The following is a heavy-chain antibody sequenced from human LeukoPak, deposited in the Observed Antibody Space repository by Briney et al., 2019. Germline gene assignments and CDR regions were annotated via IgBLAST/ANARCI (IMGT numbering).Heavy chain of an antibody. J-gene: IGHJ4*02. CDR2: IYPGNSDI. Sequence: PGESLKISCKGSGYSFTSHWIGWVRQMSGRGLEWMAIIYPGNSDIRYGPSFQGQVPISADKSINTAYLQWSSLRASDSAMYYCARYSIVDLISAGWVDSWGQGTLVTVSS. D-gene: IGHD1-26*01. V-gene: IGHV5-51*01. CDR1: GYSFTSHW. CDR3: ARYSIVDLISAGWVDS.